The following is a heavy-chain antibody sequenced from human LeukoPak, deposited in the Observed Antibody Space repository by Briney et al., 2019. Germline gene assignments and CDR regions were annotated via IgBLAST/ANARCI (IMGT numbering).Heavy chain of an antibody. Sequence: SETLSLTCTVSGGSISSYYWSWIRQPPGKGVEWIGYIYYSGSPNYTPSLNTRLTISVDTSTNQFSLKLSSVTPADTAVYYSARDGRIEGLPGTYYFDYCPQGTLLTVSS. CDR3: ARDGRIEGLPGTYYFDY. CDR2: IYYSGSP. D-gene: IGHD5-12*01. CDR1: GGSISSYY. J-gene: IGHJ4*02. V-gene: IGHV4-59*01.